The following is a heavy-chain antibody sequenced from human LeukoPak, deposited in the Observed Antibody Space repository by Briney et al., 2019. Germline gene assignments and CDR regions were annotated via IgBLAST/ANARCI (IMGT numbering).Heavy chain of an antibody. CDR3: ARGPAAINPGPGARSYYFDY. Sequence: GSSVKVSCKASGGTFSSYAISWVRQAPGQGLEWMGGIIPIFGTANYAQKFQGRVTITADESTSTAYMELSSLRSEDTAVYYCARGPAAINPGPGARSYYFDYWGQGTLVTVSS. J-gene: IGHJ4*02. V-gene: IGHV1-69*01. CDR2: IIPIFGTA. CDR1: GGTFSSYA. D-gene: IGHD2-2*02.